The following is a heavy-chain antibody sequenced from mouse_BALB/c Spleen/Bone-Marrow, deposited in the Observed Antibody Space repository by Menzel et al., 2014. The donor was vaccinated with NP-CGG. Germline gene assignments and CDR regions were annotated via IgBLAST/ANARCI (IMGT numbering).Heavy chain of an antibody. V-gene: IGHV5-17*02. CDR2: ISSGSTVI. J-gene: IGHJ1*01. CDR3: ARGGNWDDFDV. Sequence: EVQLVESGGGLVQPGGSRKLSCAASGFTFSSFGMHWVRQAPEKGLEWVAYISSGSTVIFYADTVKGRFTISRDNPKNPLFLQMTSLRSEDTAMYYCARGGNWDDFDVWGAGTTVTVSS. CDR1: GFTFSSFG. D-gene: IGHD4-1*01.